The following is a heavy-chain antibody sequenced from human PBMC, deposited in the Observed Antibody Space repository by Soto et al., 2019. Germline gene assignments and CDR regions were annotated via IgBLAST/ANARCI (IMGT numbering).Heavy chain of an antibody. J-gene: IGHJ3*01. CDR2: IVPTEAHAP. V-gene: IGHV3-23*01. CDR3: AKDAIPYNGRDDAFDL. D-gene: IGHD2-2*02. CDR1: GYPFGDYA. Sequence: EVHLLESGGDLVQPGGTLILSCVASGYPFGDYAMRWVRQAPGKGLEWVSAIVPTEAHAPAYAASVKGRFTISRDNSKNILYLQMTNLRAEDTGVYYCAKDAIPYNGRDDAFDLWGQGTMVTVSS.